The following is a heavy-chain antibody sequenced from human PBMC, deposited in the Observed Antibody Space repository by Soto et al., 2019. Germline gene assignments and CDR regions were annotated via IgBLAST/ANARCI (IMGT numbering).Heavy chain of an antibody. Sequence: QVTVKESGPTLAKPTQTLTLTCSFTGFSLSSSGAGVGWFRQSPGKALEWLALIYWNDEIRYSPSLATRLPITKETSKDQVARTMTDLGPVDTATYYCSRLYLRGFSDYTHGWDAWGQGTTVTVSS. D-gene: IGHD4-17*01. V-gene: IGHV2-5*01. CDR1: GFSLSSSGAG. J-gene: IGHJ6*02. CDR3: SRLYLRGFSDYTHGWDA. CDR2: IYWNDEI.